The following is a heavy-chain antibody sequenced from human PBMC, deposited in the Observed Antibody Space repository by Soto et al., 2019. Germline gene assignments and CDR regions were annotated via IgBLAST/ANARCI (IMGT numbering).Heavy chain of an antibody. CDR1: GYTLTELS. V-gene: IGHV1-24*01. D-gene: IGHD3-22*01. J-gene: IGHJ1*01. Sequence: ASVKVSCKVSGYTLTELSMHWVRQAPGKGLEWMGGFDPEDGETIYAQKFQGRVTMTEDTSTDTAYMELSSLRSEDTAVYYCATGYYLRGRQPEYFRHWGQGTLVTVSS. CDR2: FDPEDGET. CDR3: ATGYYLRGRQPEYFRH.